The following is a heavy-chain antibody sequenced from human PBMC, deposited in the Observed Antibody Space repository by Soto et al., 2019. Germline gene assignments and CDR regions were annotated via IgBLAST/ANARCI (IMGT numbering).Heavy chain of an antibody. Sequence: ASVKVSCKASGYTFTSYAMHWVRQAPGQRLEWMGWINAGNGNTKYSQKFQGRVTITRDTSASTAYMELSSLRSEDTAVYYCARDSQTPESRCVGSSEAQVRYYGMDVRGQGITVTSP. CDR2: INAGNGNT. J-gene: IGHJ6*02. V-gene: IGHV1-3*01. CDR3: ARDSQTPESRCVGSSEAQVRYYGMDV. D-gene: IGHD6-6*01. CDR1: GYTFTSYA.